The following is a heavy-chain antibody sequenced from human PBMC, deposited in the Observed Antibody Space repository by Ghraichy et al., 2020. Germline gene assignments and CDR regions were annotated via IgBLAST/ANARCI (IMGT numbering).Heavy chain of an antibody. D-gene: IGHD3-3*01. J-gene: IGHJ3*02. CDR2: ISYDGSKK. V-gene: IGHV3-30*03. Sequence: GGSLRLSCAASGFTFSSYGMHWVRQAPGKGLEWVAVISYDGSKKYNGDSVKGRFTISRDHSKNTLYLQMNSLRAEDTAVYYCASPHYDFWSGYSDAFDMWGQGTMVTVS. CDR3: ASPHYDFWSGYSDAFDM. CDR1: GFTFSSYG.